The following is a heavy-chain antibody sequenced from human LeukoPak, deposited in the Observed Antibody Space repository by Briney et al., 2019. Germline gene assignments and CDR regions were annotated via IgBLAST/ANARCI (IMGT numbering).Heavy chain of an antibody. D-gene: IGHD5-24*01. CDR1: GFTFGDYA. V-gene: IGHV3-9*01. J-gene: IGHJ3*02. CDR3: AKDRNYRDLDSLDI. CDR2: INWNSGDV. Sequence: GGSLRLSCAASGFTFGDYAMHWVRQAPGKGLAWVSGINWNSGDVGYADSVKGRFTISRDNAKNSLYLQMNSLRAEDTAFYYCAKDRNYRDLDSLDIWGQGTMVTVSS.